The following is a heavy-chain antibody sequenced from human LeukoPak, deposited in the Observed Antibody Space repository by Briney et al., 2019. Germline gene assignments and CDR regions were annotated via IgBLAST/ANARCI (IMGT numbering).Heavy chain of an antibody. V-gene: IGHV1-69*04. Sequence: GASVKVSCKASGGTFSSYAISWVRQAPGQGLEWMGRIIPILGIANYAQKFQGRVTITADKSTSTAYMELSSLRSEDTAVYYCASYSSSWSLGDYYYMDVWGKGTTVTVSS. CDR2: IIPILGIA. CDR3: ASYSSSWSLGDYYYMDV. CDR1: GGTFSSYA. J-gene: IGHJ6*03. D-gene: IGHD6-13*01.